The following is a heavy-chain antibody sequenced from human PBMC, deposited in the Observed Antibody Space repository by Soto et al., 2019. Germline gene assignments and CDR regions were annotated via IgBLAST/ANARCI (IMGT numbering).Heavy chain of an antibody. CDR2: IIPIFGTA. V-gene: IGHV1-69*06. Sequence: QVQLVQSGAEVKKPGSSVKVSCKASGGTFSSYAISWVRQAPGQGLEWMGGIIPIFGTANYAQKFQGRVTITADKSTSTAYMELSSLRSEDTAVDYCASGHIVVVTAITRTLVYGMDVWGQGTTVTFS. D-gene: IGHD2-21*02. CDR1: GGTFSSYA. CDR3: ASGHIVVVTAITRTLVYGMDV. J-gene: IGHJ6*02.